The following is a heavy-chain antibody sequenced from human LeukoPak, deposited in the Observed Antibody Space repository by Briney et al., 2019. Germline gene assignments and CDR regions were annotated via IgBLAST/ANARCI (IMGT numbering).Heavy chain of an antibody. V-gene: IGHV3-30*18. CDR3: AKSMGDPIYFDY. J-gene: IGHJ4*02. CDR2: ISYDGSNK. Sequence: AGRSLRLSCAASGFTFSSYGMHWVRQAPGEGLEWVAVISYDGSNKYYADSVKGRFTISRDNSKNTLYLQMNSLRAEDTAVYYCAKSMGDPIYFDYWGQGTLVTVSS. CDR1: GFTFSSYG. D-gene: IGHD3-16*01.